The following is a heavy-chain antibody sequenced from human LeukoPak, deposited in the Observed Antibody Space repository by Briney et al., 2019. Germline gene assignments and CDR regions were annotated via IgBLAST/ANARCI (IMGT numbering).Heavy chain of an antibody. J-gene: IGHJ4*02. CDR2: ISSSSNHI. D-gene: IGHD5-24*01. V-gene: IGHV3-21*01. CDR3: VRGDGRDY. CDR1: GFPFGTYT. Sequence: GSLKPPFAAPGFPFGTYTKNWVPPAPGKGLEWVSSISSSSNHIHYADSVKGRFTISRDNPKNSLYLQMSSLRAEDTAVYYCVRGDGRDYWGQGTLVTVSS.